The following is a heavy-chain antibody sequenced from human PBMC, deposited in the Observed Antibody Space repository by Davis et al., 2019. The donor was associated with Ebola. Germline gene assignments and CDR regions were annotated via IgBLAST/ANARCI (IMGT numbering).Heavy chain of an antibody. Sequence: SETLSLTCTVSGGSISSYYWSWIRQPPGKGLEWIGEINHSGSTNYNPSLKSRVTISVDTSKNQFSLKLSSVTAADTAVYYCARYTPHYYYGSGSYYNDYGMDVWGPGTTATVSS. CDR1: GGSISSYY. CDR3: ARYTPHYYYGSGSYYNDYGMDV. V-gene: IGHV4-34*01. CDR2: INHSGST. J-gene: IGHJ6*02. D-gene: IGHD3-10*01.